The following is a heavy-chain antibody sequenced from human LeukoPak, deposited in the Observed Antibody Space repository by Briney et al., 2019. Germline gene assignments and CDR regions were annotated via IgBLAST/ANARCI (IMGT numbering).Heavy chain of an antibody. CDR2: IYYTGST. V-gene: IGHV4-39*07. D-gene: IGHD6-6*01. CDR3: ARRKYSSSSAFDY. CDR1: GGSISGSSYY. J-gene: IGHJ4*02. Sequence: SETLSLTCTVSGGSISGSSYYWGWIRQPPGQGLEWIGSIYYTGSTYYNPSLKSRVTISVDTSKNQFSLKLYSVTEADTAVYYCARRKYSSSSAFDYWGQGTLVTVSS.